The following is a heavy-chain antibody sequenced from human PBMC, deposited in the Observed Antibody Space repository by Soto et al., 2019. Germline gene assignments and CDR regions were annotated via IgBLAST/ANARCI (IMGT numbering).Heavy chain of an antibody. D-gene: IGHD3-3*01. CDR3: ARNDFWSGYYIHNWFDP. V-gene: IGHV4-39*01. J-gene: IGHJ5*02. Sequence: SETLSLTCTVSGGSISSSRYYWGWIRQPPGKGLEWIGSIYYSGSTYGNPSLKSRVTISVDTSKNEFSLKLSSVTAADTAVYYCARNDFWSGYYIHNWFDPWGQGTLVTVSS. CDR2: IYYSGST. CDR1: GGSISSSRYY.